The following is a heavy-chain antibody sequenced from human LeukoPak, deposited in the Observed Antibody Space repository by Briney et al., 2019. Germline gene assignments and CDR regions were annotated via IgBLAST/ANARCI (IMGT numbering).Heavy chain of an antibody. CDR3: AAGPRSYDYVWGSYRYTLWDASDY. CDR2: IYTSGST. J-gene: IGHJ4*02. CDR1: GGSISSGSYY. V-gene: IGHV4-61*02. D-gene: IGHD3-16*02. Sequence: PSETLSLTCTVSGGSISSGSYYWSWIRQPAGKGLEWIGRIYTSGSTNYNPSLKSRVTISVDTSKNQFSLKLSSVTAADTAVYYCAAGPRSYDYVWGSYRYTLWDASDYWGQGTLVTVSS.